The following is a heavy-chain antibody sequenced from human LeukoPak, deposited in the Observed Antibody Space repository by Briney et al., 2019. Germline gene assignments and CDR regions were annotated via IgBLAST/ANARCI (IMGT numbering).Heavy chain of an antibody. V-gene: IGHV3-21*01. D-gene: IGHD6-19*01. CDR3: ARDIAVAGDAFDI. J-gene: IGHJ3*02. CDR2: ISSSSSYI. Sequence: GGSLSLSCAASGFRLSSYAMSWVGQAPRKGLEWVSSISSSSSYIYYADSVNGRLTISRDNAKNSLYLQMNSLRGEDTAVYYCARDIAVAGDAFDIWGQGTMVTVSS. CDR1: GFRLSSYA.